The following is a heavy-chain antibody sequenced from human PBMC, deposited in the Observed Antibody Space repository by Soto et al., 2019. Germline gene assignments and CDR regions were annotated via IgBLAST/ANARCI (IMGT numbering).Heavy chain of an antibody. D-gene: IGHD5-18*01. CDR3: AREIGIPEIRWYYFDY. CDR1: GGSISSGGYY. Sequence: QVQLQESGPGLVKPSQTLSLTCTVSGGSISSGGYYWSWIRQHPGKGLEWVGYIYYSGSTYYNPSLKSRVTISVDTSKNQFSRKLSSVTAADTAVYYCAREIGIPEIRWYYFDYWGQGTLVTVSS. CDR2: IYYSGST. V-gene: IGHV4-31*03. J-gene: IGHJ4*02.